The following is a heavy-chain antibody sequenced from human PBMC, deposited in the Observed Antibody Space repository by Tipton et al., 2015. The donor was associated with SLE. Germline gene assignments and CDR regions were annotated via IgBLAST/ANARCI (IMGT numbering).Heavy chain of an antibody. Sequence: QSGAEVKKPGASVKVSCNVSGSTLTNSSIQWVRQAPGQGLDWMGLINPSSGRTTYAQHFQGRVTMSGDTSTNTVYMELISLRSEDTAVYFCARDSCGPWGQGTLVTVSS. CDR3: ARDSCGP. CDR2: INPSSGRT. J-gene: IGHJ5*02. V-gene: IGHV1-46*01. CDR1: GSTLTNSS.